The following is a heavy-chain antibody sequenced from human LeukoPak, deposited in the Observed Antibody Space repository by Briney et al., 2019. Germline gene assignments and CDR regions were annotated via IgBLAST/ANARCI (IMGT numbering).Heavy chain of an antibody. D-gene: IGHD1-1*01. V-gene: IGHV4-59*01. Sequence: SETLSLTCTVSGGTISGYYWSWIRQPPGKGLEWIGYIYYSGSSNDNPSLTRRITISVDTSNNQVSLKLSSVTAAVTAVYYCARGRICNDSYFDSWGQGTLVTVSS. CDR2: IYYSGSS. J-gene: IGHJ4*02. CDR1: GGTISGYY. CDR3: ARGRICNDSYFDS.